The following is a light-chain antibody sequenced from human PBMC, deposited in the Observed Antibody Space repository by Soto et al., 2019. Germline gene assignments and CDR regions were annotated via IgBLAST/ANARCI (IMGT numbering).Light chain of an antibody. CDR2: DVS. J-gene: IGLJ1*01. V-gene: IGLV2-14*01. CDR1: SSDVGGYNY. Sequence: SSLTQPASVSRSPGQSITISCIGASSDVGGYNYVSWYQQHPGKAPQLMIYDVSNRPSGVSNRFSGSKSGNTASLAISGLQAEDEADYYCSSYTSSDTYVFGTGTKV. CDR3: SSYTSSDTYV.